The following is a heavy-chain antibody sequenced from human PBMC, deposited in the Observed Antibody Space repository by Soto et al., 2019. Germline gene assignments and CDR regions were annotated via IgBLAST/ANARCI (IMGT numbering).Heavy chain of an antibody. CDR1: GGSFSGYY. J-gene: IGHJ6*03. Sequence: PSETLSLTCAVYGGSFSGYYWSWIRQPPGKGLEWIGEINHSGSTNYNPSLKSRVTISVDTSKNQFSLKLSSVTAADTAVYYCASFPYFDYIWGSYRYIGYMDVWGKGTTVTVSS. CDR2: INHSGST. D-gene: IGHD3-16*02. V-gene: IGHV4-34*01. CDR3: ASFPYFDYIWGSYRYIGYMDV.